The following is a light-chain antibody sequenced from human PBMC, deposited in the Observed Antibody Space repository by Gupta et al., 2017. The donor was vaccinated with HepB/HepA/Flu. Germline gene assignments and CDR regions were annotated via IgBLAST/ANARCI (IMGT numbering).Light chain of an antibody. CDR1: QSVSSRS. CDR3: QQYGTSPRA. V-gene: IGKV3-20*01. Sequence: EIVLTQSPGTLSLSPGERATLSCRASQSVSSRSLAWYQHKAGQAPRLLIYGASSRATGIPDRFSGSGSGTDFTLTISRLEPEDFAVYYCQQYGTSPRAFGQGTKVEIK. J-gene: IGKJ1*01. CDR2: GAS.